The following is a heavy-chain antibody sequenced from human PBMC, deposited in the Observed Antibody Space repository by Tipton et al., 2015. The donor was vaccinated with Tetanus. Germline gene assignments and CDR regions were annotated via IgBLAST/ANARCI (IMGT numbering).Heavy chain of an antibody. D-gene: IGHD1-26*01. CDR3: ARDGGSYYTDY. CDR2: IIPALSTT. J-gene: IGHJ4*02. CDR1: GGGFSKFA. Sequence: QSGPEVKKPGSSVKVSCKASGGGFSKFAISWLRQAPGQGFELMGTIIPALSTTTYEQKFRGRMTITADGSTSTAYMELSSLRSEDTAVYYCARDGGSYYTDYWGQGTLVTVSS. V-gene: IGHV1-69*15.